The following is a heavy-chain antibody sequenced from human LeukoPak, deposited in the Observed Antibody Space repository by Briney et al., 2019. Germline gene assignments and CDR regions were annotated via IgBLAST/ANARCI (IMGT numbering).Heavy chain of an antibody. Sequence: SETLSLTCTVSSGSISGHYWSWIRQSPGRGLEWIGNIYTSGVTKYNPSLSRRVTISIDTSKNQFSLKVTSMTAADTAVYYCARQAQDGTDNYFDPWGQGTLVTVSS. CDR3: ARQAQDGTDNYFDP. CDR1: SGSISGHY. CDR2: IYTSGVT. J-gene: IGHJ5*02. V-gene: IGHV4-4*09. D-gene: IGHD1-14*01.